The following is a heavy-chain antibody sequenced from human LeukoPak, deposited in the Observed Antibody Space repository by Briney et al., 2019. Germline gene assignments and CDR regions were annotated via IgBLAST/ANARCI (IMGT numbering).Heavy chain of an antibody. CDR1: GGSFSGYY. V-gene: IGHV4-34*01. CDR3: ARGGRLRFLEWPIRGWYGMDV. Sequence: SETLSLTCAVYGGSFSGYYWSWIRQPPGKGLEWIGEINHSGSTNYNPSLKSRVTISADTSKDQFSLKLSSVTAADTAVYYCARGGRLRFLEWPIRGWYGMDVWGQGTTVTVSS. CDR2: INHSGST. J-gene: IGHJ6*02. D-gene: IGHD3-3*01.